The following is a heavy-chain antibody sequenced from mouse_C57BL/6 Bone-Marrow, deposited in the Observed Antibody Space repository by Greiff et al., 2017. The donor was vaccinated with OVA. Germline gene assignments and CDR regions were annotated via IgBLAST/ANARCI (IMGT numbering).Heavy chain of an antibody. CDR2: ISSGGSYT. CDR1: GFTFSSYG. Sequence: EVQGVESGGDLVKPGGSLKLSCAASGFTFSSYGMSWVRQTPDKRLEWVATISSGGSYTYYPDSVKGRFTISRDNAKNTLYLQMSSLKSEDTAMYYCARHASGRDYWGQGTTLTVSS. CDR3: ARHASGRDY. D-gene: IGHD6-1*01. V-gene: IGHV5-6*01. J-gene: IGHJ2*01.